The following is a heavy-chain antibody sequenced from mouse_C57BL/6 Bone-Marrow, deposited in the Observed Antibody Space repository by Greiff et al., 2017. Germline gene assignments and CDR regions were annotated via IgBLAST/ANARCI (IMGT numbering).Heavy chain of an antibody. Sequence: EVKLVESGGGLVKPGGSLKLSCAASGFTFSSYAMSWVRQTPEKRLEWVATISDGGSYTYYPDNVKGRFTISRDNAKNNLYLQMSHLKSEDTAMYYCASSSYYSNFYAMDYWGQGTSVTVSS. CDR2: ISDGGSYT. V-gene: IGHV5-4*03. CDR3: ASSSYYSNFYAMDY. D-gene: IGHD2-5*01. CDR1: GFTFSSYA. J-gene: IGHJ4*01.